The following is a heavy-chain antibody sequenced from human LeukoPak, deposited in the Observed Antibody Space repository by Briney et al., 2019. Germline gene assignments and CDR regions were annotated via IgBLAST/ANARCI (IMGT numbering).Heavy chain of an antibody. Sequence: GGSLRLSCTASGFNFSSYTMNWVRQAPGKELEWVSSISGSGNYIYYAESLKGRFTVSRDNAKKSLYLQMNSLRADDTAMFFCARAAPKRGYTFGFDFWGQGTLVTVSS. CDR3: ARAAPKRGYTFGFDF. J-gene: IGHJ5*01. V-gene: IGHV3-21*01. CDR2: ISGSGNYI. CDR1: GFNFSSYT. D-gene: IGHD5-18*01.